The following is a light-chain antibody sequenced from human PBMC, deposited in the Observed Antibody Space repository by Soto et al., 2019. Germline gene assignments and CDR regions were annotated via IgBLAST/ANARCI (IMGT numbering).Light chain of an antibody. Sequence: EIVLTQSPGTLSLSPGERATLSCRASQSVSSSYLAWYQQKPGQAPRLLIYGASSRATGIPDRFSGSGSGTDFTLNISRMEPEDFAVYYCQQYGSSPKITFGQGTKVEIK. CDR2: GAS. J-gene: IGKJ1*01. CDR3: QQYGSSPKIT. V-gene: IGKV3-20*01. CDR1: QSVSSSY.